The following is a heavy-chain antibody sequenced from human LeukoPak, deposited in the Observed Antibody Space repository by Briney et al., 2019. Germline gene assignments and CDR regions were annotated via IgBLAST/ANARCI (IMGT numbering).Heavy chain of an antibody. CDR3: ARGAVAGSDDTFDY. J-gene: IGHJ4*02. CDR2: IWYDGSNK. CDR1: GFTFSSYG. Sequence: GGSLRLSCAASGFTFSSYGMHWVRQAPGKGLEWVAVIWYDGSNKYYADPVKGRFTISRDNSKNTLYLQMNSLSAEDTAVYYCARGAVAGSDDTFDYWGQGTLATVSS. V-gene: IGHV3-33*01. D-gene: IGHD6-19*01.